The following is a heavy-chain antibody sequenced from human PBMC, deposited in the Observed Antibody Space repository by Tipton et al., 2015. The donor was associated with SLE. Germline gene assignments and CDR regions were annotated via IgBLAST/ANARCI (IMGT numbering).Heavy chain of an antibody. V-gene: IGHV3-30*04. CDR3: ARPHFMGDFWSGSPYYFDY. D-gene: IGHD3-3*01. Sequence: SLRLSCAASGFTFSDYPMHWVRQAPGKGLEWVAVISYDGRTNYYADSVRGRVTISRDNSKNTLYLQMNSLRPEDTAVYYCARPHFMGDFWSGSPYYFDYWGQGTLVTVSS. J-gene: IGHJ4*02. CDR2: ISYDGRTN. CDR1: GFTFSDYP.